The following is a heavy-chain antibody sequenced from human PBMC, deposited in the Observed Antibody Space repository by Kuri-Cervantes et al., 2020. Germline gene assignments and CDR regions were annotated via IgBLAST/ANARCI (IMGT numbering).Heavy chain of an antibody. Sequence: GESLKISCAASGFTVSSNYMNWVRQAPGKGLEWVSYISSSGSTIYYADSVKGRFTISRDNAKNSLYLQMNSLRAEDTAVYYCARGGDVHGGNFDYWGQGTLVTVSS. CDR1: GFTVSSNY. D-gene: IGHD3-16*01. J-gene: IGHJ4*02. CDR2: ISSSGSTI. V-gene: IGHV3-48*03. CDR3: ARGGDVHGGNFDY.